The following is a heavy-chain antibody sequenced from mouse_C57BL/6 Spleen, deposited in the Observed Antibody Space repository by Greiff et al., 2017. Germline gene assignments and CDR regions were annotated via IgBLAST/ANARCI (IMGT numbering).Heavy chain of an antibody. CDR3: ARWSTTVLDY. V-gene: IGHV1-19*01. D-gene: IGHD1-1*01. J-gene: IGHJ2*01. Sequence: EVQLQQSGPVLVKPGASVKMSCKASGYTFTDYYMNWVKQSHGKSLEWIGVINPYNGGTSYNQKFKGKATLTVDKSSSTAYMELNSLTSEDSAVYYCARWSTTVLDYWCQGTTLTVSS. CDR2: INPYNGGT. CDR1: GYTFTDYY.